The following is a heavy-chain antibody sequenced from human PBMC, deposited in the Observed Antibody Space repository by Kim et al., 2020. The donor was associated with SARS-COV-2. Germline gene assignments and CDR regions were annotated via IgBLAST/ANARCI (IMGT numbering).Heavy chain of an antibody. J-gene: IGHJ1*01. CDR3: ARDLEAARLPQH. D-gene: IGHD6-25*01. CDR1: GYTFTSYG. CDR2: ISAYNGNT. V-gene: IGHV1-18*01. Sequence: ASVKVSCKASGYTFTSYGISWVRQAPGQGLEWMGWISAYNGNTNYAQKVQGRVTMTTDTSTSTAYMELRSVRSDETAVYYCARDLEAARLPQHWGQGTLVTVSS.